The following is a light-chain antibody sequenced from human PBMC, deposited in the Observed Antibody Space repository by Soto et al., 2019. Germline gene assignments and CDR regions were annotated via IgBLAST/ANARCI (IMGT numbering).Light chain of an antibody. CDR1: QGIGNH. CDR3: LQHDTHPWT. Sequence: DIQMTQSPSSLSASVGDRVTITCRASQGIGNHLDWYQQKPGKVPKRLVYAASSLHTGVPSRFSGSGSGTEFTLTISSLQPEDFAPYYCLQHDTHPWTFGQGTKVEIK. V-gene: IGKV1-17*01. J-gene: IGKJ1*01. CDR2: AAS.